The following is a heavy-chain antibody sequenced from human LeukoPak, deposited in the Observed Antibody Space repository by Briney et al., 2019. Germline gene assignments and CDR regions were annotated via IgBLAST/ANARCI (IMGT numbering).Heavy chain of an antibody. CDR2: ISSSGSTI. Sequence: GGSLRVSCAASGFTFSDYYMSWIRQAPGKGLEWVSYISSSGSTIYYADSVKGRFTISRDNAKNSLYLQMNSLRAEDTAVYYCARDRRYFDWLPRDAFDIWGQGTMVTVSS. CDR3: ARDRRYFDWLPRDAFDI. CDR1: GFTFSDYY. J-gene: IGHJ3*02. V-gene: IGHV3-11*01. D-gene: IGHD3-9*01.